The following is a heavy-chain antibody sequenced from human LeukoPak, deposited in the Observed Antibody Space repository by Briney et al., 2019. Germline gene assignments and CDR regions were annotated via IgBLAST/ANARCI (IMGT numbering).Heavy chain of an antibody. CDR3: ARGILYSNPEWFDP. D-gene: IGHD4-11*01. CDR2: INWNGGST. J-gene: IGHJ5*02. Sequence: GGSLRLSCAASGFTFDDYGMSWVRQAPGKGLEWVSGINWNGGSTGYADSVKGRFTISRDNAKNSLYLQMNSLRAEDTALYYCARGILYSNPEWFDPWGQGILVTVSS. CDR1: GFTFDDYG. V-gene: IGHV3-20*04.